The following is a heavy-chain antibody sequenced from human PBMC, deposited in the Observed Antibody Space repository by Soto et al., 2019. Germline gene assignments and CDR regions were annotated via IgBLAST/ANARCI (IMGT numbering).Heavy chain of an antibody. CDR1: GFTFSSYV. J-gene: IGHJ6*02. D-gene: IGHD3-10*01. CDR3: AKGVDILLWFGENTPVGGMDV. V-gene: IGHV3-23*01. Sequence: EVQLLESGGGLVQPGGSLRLSCAASGFTFSSYVMSWVRQAPGKGLEWVSAISGSGGSTKYADSVKGRFTISRDNSKNTLYLQMNSLRAEDTAVYYCAKGVDILLWFGENTPVGGMDVWGQGTTVTVSS. CDR2: ISGSGGST.